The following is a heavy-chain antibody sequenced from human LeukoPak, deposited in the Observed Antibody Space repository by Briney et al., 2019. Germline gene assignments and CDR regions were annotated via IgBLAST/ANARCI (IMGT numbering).Heavy chain of an antibody. CDR3: VRGGSGWYYFDY. D-gene: IGHD6-19*01. CDR1: GFTFTNYD. V-gene: IGHV3-13*04. CDR2: IGIAGDT. J-gene: IGHJ4*02. Sequence: PGGTLRLSCAASGFTFTNYDMHWVRQVTGKGLEWVSAIGIAGDTYYPGSVRGRFTISRENATNSLYLQMNSLRDGDTAVYYCVRGGSGWYYFDYWGQGTLVTASS.